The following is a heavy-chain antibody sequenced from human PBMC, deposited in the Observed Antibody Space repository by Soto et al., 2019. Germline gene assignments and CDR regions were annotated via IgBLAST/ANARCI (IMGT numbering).Heavy chain of an antibody. CDR1: GFTFSAYS. V-gene: IGHV3-21*06. CDR3: ARDLLEGYGHARQPDY. D-gene: IGHD5-18*01. CDR2: IASSSTYI. Sequence: GGSLRLSCVASGFTFSAYSMSWVRQAPGQGLEWVSSIASSSTYIYYTRSVEGRFTISRDDAKNSLHLQMNSLRAEDTAVYYCARDLLEGYGHARQPDYWGQGTLVTVSS. J-gene: IGHJ4*02.